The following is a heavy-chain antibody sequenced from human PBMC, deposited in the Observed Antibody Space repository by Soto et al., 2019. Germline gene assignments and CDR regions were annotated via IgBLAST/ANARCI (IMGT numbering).Heavy chain of an antibody. J-gene: IGHJ4*02. CDR2: ISYDGSNK. V-gene: IGHV3-30-3*01. Sequence: QVQLVESGGGVVQPGRSLRLSCAASGFTFSSYAMHWVRQAPGKGLEWVAVISYDGSNKYYADSGKGRFTISRDDSKNTLVLQMNSLRPEDTAVYYCARDRKGGDSWFWDDFDYWGQGILVTVSS. D-gene: IGHD3-10*01. CDR1: GFTFSSYA. CDR3: ARDRKGGDSWFWDDFDY.